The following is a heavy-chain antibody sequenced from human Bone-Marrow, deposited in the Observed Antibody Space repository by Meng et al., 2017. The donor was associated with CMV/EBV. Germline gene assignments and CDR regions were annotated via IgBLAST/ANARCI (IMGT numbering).Heavy chain of an antibody. Sequence: ASVKVSCKASGYTFTSYDINWVRQATGQGLEWMGWMNPNSGNTGYAQKFQGRVTITRNTSISTAYMELSSLRSDDTAVYYCAREPTSYPHYFDYWGQGTLVTVSS. J-gene: IGHJ4*02. CDR1: GYTFTSYD. D-gene: IGHD2-2*01. V-gene: IGHV1-8*03. CDR2: MNPNSGNT. CDR3: AREPTSYPHYFDY.